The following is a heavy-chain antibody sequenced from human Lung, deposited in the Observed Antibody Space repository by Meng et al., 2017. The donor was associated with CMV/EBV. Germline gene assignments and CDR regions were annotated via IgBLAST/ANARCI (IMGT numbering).Heavy chain of an antibody. J-gene: IGHJ5*02. D-gene: IGHD4-11*01. CDR2: IKEDGSGQ. CDR1: GFTFTTFW. V-gene: IGHV3-7*03. Sequence: GEXXKISCAASGFTFTTFWMTWVRQAPGKGLEWVANIKEDGSGQWYVDSVKGRFTISRDNAKKSVYLQMNSLRAEDTAVYYCAKGISNYVHPNCFDPWGQGXLVTVSS. CDR3: AKGISNYVHPNCFDP.